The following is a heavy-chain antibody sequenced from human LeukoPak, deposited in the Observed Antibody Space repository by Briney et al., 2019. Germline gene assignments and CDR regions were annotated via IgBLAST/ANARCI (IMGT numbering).Heavy chain of an antibody. CDR2: ISYSGST. J-gene: IGHJ5*02. CDR1: GDSISSFY. Sequence: SETLSLTCTVSGDSISSFYWSWIRQPPGKGREWIGYISYSGSTSYNPSLKSRVTMSLDTSKNQFSLKLSSVTAADTAVYYCARRDSNSGVDPWGQGTLVTVSS. D-gene: IGHD2-21*02. CDR3: ARRDSNSGVDP. V-gene: IGHV4-59*08.